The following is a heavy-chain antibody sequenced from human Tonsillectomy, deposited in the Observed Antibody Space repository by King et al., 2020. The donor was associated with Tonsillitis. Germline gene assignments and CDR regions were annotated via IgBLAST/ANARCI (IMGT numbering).Heavy chain of an antibody. D-gene: IGHD6-13*01. CDR1: EFTFSTYT. J-gene: IGHJ6*02. V-gene: IGHV3-21*01. CDR3: AREEFSAGSSWRHSFFHGMDV. Sequence: VQLVESGGGLVKPGGSLRLSCAGSEFTFSTYTMNWVRQAPGRGLEWVSSISRGSTYIYYADSVRGRFTISRDNAKHSLYLQMNSLRAEDTAVYYCAREEFSAGSSWRHSFFHGMDVWGQGTTVTVSS. CDR2: ISRGSTYI.